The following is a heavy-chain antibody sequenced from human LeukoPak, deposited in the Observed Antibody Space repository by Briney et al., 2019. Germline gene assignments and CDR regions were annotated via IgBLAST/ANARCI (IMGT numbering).Heavy chain of an antibody. D-gene: IGHD3-10*01. CDR2: IIPIFGTA. CDR1: GDTFSIYA. CDR3: ARGVVRGVISPNNWFDP. V-gene: IGHV1-69*13. J-gene: IGHJ5*02. Sequence: SVRVSCKASGDTFSIYAISWVRQAPGQGLEWMGGIIPIFGTANYAQKFQGRVTITADESTSTAYMELSSLRSEDTAVYYCARGVVRGVISPNNWFDPWGQGTLVTVSS.